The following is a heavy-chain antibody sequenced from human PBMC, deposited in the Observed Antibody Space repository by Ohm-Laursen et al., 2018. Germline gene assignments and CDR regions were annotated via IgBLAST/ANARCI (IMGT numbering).Heavy chain of an antibody. D-gene: IGHD5-24*01. CDR3: AKYRTDGYNYDAFAV. CDR2: IYYSGST. V-gene: IGHV4-59*07. Sequence: SDTLSLTCTVSGGSMRSNFWSWMRQPPGKELEWIGHIYYSGSTTYNPSPKSRVTISVDTSKSQFSLRLSSVTAADTAVYYCAKYRTDGYNYDAFAVWGQGTMVTVSS. J-gene: IGHJ3*01. CDR1: GGSMRSNF.